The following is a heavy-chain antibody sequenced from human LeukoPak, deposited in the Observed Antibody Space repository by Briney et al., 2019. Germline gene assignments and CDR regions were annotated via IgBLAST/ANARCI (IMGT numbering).Heavy chain of an antibody. Sequence: PGRSLRLSCAASGFNFGDYAMHWVRQTPGKGLEWVSGISWHSNIMAYADSVKGRFTISRDNARNSLYLQMSSLRAEDTAVYYCATYTHWVAGDVWGQGTTVTVSS. J-gene: IGHJ6*02. CDR2: ISWHSNIM. CDR1: GFNFGDYA. V-gene: IGHV3-9*01. D-gene: IGHD3-16*01. CDR3: ATYTHWVAGDV.